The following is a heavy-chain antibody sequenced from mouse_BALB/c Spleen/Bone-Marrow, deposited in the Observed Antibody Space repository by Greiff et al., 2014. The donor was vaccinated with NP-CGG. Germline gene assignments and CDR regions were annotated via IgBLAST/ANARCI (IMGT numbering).Heavy chain of an antibody. V-gene: IGHV5-9-2*01. D-gene: IGHD2-4*01. J-gene: IGHJ3*01. CDR1: GFSFSSYG. CDR2: ISGGGSYT. CDR3: ARHAYYDQTEVSFVY. Sequence: ESGGGLVKSGGSLKLSCAASGFSFSSYGMSWVRQTPEKRLEWVATISGGGSYTFYPDSVKGRFTISRDNAKNNLYLQLSSLRSEDTALYYCARHAYYDQTEVSFVYWGQGTLVTVSA.